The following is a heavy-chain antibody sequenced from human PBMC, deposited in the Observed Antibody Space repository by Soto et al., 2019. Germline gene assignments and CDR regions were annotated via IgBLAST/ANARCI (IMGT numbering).Heavy chain of an antibody. CDR3: ARGGDPDY. CDR1: GFTFNYYW. V-gene: IGHV3-74*01. J-gene: IGHJ4*02. D-gene: IGHD2-21*02. CDR2: IQSDGSSP. Sequence: EVQLVESGGGLVQPGGSLRLSCVASGFTFNYYWMHWVRQAPGKGLVWVSWIQSDGSSPDYVDSVKGRFTISRDNANNTLYLKMTNFRADDTVVSYCARGGDPDYWGQGSLVRVSS.